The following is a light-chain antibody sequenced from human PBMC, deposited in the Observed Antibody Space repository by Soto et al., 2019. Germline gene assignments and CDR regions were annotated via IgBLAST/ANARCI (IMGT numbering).Light chain of an antibody. CDR3: SSYTGSSTYVV. V-gene: IGLV2-14*01. CDR2: DVN. J-gene: IGLJ2*01. Sequence: QSALTQPASVSGSPGQSITISCTGTRSDVGGYNYVSWYQQHPGKAPKLMIYDVNNRPSGVSNRFSGSKSGNTASLTISGLQAEDEADYYYSSYTGSSTYVVFGGGTKVTVL. CDR1: RSDVGGYNY.